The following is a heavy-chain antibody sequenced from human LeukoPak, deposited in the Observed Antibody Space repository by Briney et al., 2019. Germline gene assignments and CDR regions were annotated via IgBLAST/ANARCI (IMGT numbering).Heavy chain of an antibody. CDR2: ISSRGSYI. Sequence: PGGSLRLSCAASGFTFSNYNINWVRQAPGKGLEWVSSISSRGSYIYYADSVKGRFAISADNAMNSLYLQMNSLRAEDTAVYYCARGYSSSWYDLHYFDYWGQGTLVTVSS. CDR1: GFTFSNYN. V-gene: IGHV3-21*01. J-gene: IGHJ4*02. CDR3: ARGYSSSWYDLHYFDY. D-gene: IGHD6-13*01.